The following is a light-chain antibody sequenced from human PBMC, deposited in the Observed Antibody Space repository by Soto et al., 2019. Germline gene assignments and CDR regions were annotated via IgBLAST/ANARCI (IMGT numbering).Light chain of an antibody. CDR3: SSYAGSNNYV. CDR1: SSDVGNYNY. CDR2: EVF. V-gene: IGLV2-8*01. J-gene: IGLJ1*01. Sequence: QSALTQPPSASGSPGQSVTISCTGTSSDVGNYNYVSWYQQHPGKAPKLMIYEVFKRPSGVPDRFSGSKSGNTAYLTVSGLQAEDEADYYCSSYAGSNNYVFGTGTKVTVL.